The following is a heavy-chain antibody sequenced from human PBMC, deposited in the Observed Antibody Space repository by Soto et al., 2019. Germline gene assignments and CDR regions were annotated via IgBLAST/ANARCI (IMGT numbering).Heavy chain of an antibody. J-gene: IGHJ4*02. Sequence: QVQLVQSGAEVKKPGSSVKVSCKASGGTFSSYAISWVRQAPGQGLEWMGGIIPIFGTANYAQKFPGRVIITADESTSTVYEDRGRLGSEDTALYYCVRVSYDSSGYVRAEKTTDYWGQGTLVTVSS. CDR1: GGTFSSYA. CDR2: IIPIFGTA. V-gene: IGHV1-69*01. D-gene: IGHD3-22*01. CDR3: VRVSYDSSGYVRAEKTTDY.